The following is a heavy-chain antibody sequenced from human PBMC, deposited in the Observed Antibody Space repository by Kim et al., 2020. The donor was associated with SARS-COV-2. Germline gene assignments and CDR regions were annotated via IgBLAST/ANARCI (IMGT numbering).Heavy chain of an antibody. V-gene: IGHV3-23*01. CDR1: GFTFSSYA. CDR3: AKDLAYYYYYGMDV. CDR2: ISGSGGST. Sequence: GGSLRLSCAASGFTFSSYAMSWVRQAPGKGLEWVSAISGSGGSTYYADSVKGRFTISRDNSKNTLYLQMNSLRAEDTAVYYCAKDLAYYYYYGMDVWGQGTTVTVSS. J-gene: IGHJ6*02.